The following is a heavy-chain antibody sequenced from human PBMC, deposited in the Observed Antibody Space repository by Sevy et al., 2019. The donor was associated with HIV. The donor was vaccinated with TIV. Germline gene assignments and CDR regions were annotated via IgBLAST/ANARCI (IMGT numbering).Heavy chain of an antibody. Sequence: ASVKVSCKASGGTFSSYAISWVRQAPGQGLEWMGGIIPIFGTANYAQKFQGRVTITADESTSTAYMELSSLGSEDTAVYYCARSDIVVVVAATEGGAFDIWGQGTMVTVSS. D-gene: IGHD2-15*01. V-gene: IGHV1-69*13. CDR2: IIPIFGTA. J-gene: IGHJ3*02. CDR3: ARSDIVVVVAATEGGAFDI. CDR1: GGTFSSYA.